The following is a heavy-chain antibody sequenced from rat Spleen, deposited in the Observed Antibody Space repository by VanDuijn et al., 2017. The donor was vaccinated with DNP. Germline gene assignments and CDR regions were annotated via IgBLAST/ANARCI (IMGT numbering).Heavy chain of an antibody. J-gene: IGHJ1*01. CDR1: GFTFNNYW. Sequence: EVQLVESGGGLVQPGRSLKLSCVASGFTFNNYWMTWIRQAPGKGLEWVASITNTGGSTYYPDSVKGRFTISRDNAESTLYLQMNSLRSEDTATYYCTRLYTTDYYWFFDFWGPGTMVTVSS. CDR2: ITNTGGST. D-gene: IGHD1-6*01. CDR3: TRLYTTDYYWFFDF. V-gene: IGHV5-31*01.